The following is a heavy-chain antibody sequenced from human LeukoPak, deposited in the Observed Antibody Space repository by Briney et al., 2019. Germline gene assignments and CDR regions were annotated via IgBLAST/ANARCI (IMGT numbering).Heavy chain of an antibody. CDR3: ARLLQDYYGSGSYLY. D-gene: IGHD3-10*01. CDR1: GGSISSSSFY. V-gene: IGHV4-39*01. J-gene: IGHJ4*02. Sequence: SETLSLTCTVSGGSISSSSFYWGWIRPPPGKGLEWIGSIYYSGRTYYNPSLKSRVTISADTSKNQFSLKLSSVTAADTAVYYCARLLQDYYGSGSYLYWGQGTLVTVSS. CDR2: IYYSGRT.